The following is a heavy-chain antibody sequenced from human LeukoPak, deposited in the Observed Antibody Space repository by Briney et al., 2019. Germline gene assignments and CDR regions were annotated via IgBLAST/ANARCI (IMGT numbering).Heavy chain of an antibody. CDR1: GGSISSYY. V-gene: IGHV4-59*01. CDR3: AREWGVVPTARRGDYYYYGVDV. Sequence: KPSETLSLTCTVSGGSISSYYWSWIRQPPGKGLEWIGFIYYSGGTNYNPSLKSRVTISVDASKKQFSLKLSSVTAADTAVYYCAREWGVVPTARRGDYYYYGVDVWGQGTTVTVSS. J-gene: IGHJ6*02. CDR2: IYYSGGT. D-gene: IGHD2-15*01.